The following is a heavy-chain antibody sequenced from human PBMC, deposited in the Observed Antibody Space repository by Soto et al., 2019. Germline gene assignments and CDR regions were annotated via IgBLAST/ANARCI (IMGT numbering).Heavy chain of an antibody. CDR1: GYTFTSYG. J-gene: IGHJ4*02. Sequence: QVQLVQSGAEVKKPGASVKVSCKASGYTFTSYGISWERQAPGQGLEWMGWISAYNGNTNYAQKLQGRVTMTTDTSKSTADMELRSLRSDDRAVYYCARDLGPMTTVTQLIDYWGQGTLVTVSS. V-gene: IGHV1-18*01. D-gene: IGHD4-17*01. CDR2: ISAYNGNT. CDR3: ARDLGPMTTVTQLIDY.